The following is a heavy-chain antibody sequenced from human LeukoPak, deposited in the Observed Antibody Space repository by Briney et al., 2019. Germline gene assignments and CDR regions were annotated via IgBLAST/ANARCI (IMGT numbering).Heavy chain of an antibody. D-gene: IGHD5-18*01. J-gene: IGHJ4*02. CDR2: ITTYNGKT. CDR3: ARAGGYSYGXSFDY. CDR1: GYTFTSYS. V-gene: IGHV1-18*01. Sequence: ASVKVSCKASGYTFTSYSINWVRQAPGQGLEWMGWITTYNGKTNSAQQFQGRVTMTTDTSTSTAYMELRSLRSDDTAVYYCARAGGYSYGXSFDYWGQGALVTVST.